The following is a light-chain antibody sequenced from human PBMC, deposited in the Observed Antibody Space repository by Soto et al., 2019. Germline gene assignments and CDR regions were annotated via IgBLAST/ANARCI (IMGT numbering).Light chain of an antibody. V-gene: IGKV1-33*01. Sequence: DIQMTQSPSSLSASVGDKITITCQASQDILYYLNWYQQKPGKAPKVLIYDASILEKGVPSRFSGSGSGTDFTFTISSLQPEDVATYYCQQSDNLPLTFGGGTQVEI. CDR3: QQSDNLPLT. CDR1: QDILYY. CDR2: DAS. J-gene: IGKJ4*01.